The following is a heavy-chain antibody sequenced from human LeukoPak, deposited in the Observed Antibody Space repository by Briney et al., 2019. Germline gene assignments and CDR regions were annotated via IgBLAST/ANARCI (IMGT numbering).Heavy chain of an antibody. CDR3: ARNLPVRNDGWPLFDY. CDR1: GFTFSDSY. CDR2: ISSSSGETI. V-gene: IGHV3-11*01. Sequence: GGSLRLSCAASGFTFSDSYMSWIRQSPGKGLEWISYISSSSGETIYYADSMKGRFTISRDNAKNSLYLHINSLSAEDTAVYYCARNLPVRNDGWPLFDYWGQGTLVTVSS. J-gene: IGHJ4*02. D-gene: IGHD1-1*01.